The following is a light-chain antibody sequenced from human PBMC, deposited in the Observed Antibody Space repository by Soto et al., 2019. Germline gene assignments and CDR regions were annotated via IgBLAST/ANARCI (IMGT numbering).Light chain of an antibody. CDR3: QHLITYSRT. CDR2: GAS. Sequence: DIQLTQSPSFLSASVGDRVTITCRASQGISSYLAWYQQPPGKAPKLLLYGASTLQRGVSSRFSGSGTGTGFTLTISSLQPEDFASDYSQHLITYSRTFGQGTKLEVK. V-gene: IGKV1-9*01. CDR1: QGISSY. J-gene: IGKJ2*01.